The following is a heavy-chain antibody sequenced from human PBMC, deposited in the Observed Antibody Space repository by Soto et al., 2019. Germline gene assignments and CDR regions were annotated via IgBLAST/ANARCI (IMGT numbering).Heavy chain of an antibody. D-gene: IGHD3-22*01. V-gene: IGHV3-7*01. CDR2: IKQDGSEK. CDR3: ARDFYDSSPSYFDF. J-gene: IGHJ4*02. Sequence: PGGSLRLSCAASGFTFSSYWMSWVRQAPGKGLEWVANIKQDGSEKYYVDSVKGRFTTSRDNAKNSVFLQMNSLRDEDTAVYYCARDFYDSSPSYFDFWGQGTLVTVSS. CDR1: GFTFSSYW.